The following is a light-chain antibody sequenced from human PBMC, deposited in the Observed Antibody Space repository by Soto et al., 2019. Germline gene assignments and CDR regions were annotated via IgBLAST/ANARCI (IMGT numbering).Light chain of an antibody. V-gene: IGKV3-15*01. CDR1: QSVSSY. Sequence: EIVMTQSPATLSVSPGERATLSCRASQSVSSYLAWYQQKPGQAPRLLIYGASTRATGIPARFSGSGSGTEFTLTISSLQSEDFAVYYCQQYNDWPSINFGQGTRLEI. CDR2: GAS. J-gene: IGKJ5*01. CDR3: QQYNDWPSIN.